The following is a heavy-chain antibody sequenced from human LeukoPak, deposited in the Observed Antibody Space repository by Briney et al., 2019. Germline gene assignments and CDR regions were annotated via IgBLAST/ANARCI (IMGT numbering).Heavy chain of an antibody. V-gene: IGHV1-69*06. CDR3: ARIIRYSSGRSDY. J-gene: IGHJ4*02. D-gene: IGHD6-19*01. CDR1: GGTFSSYA. CDR2: IIPIFGTA. Sequence: ASVKVSCKASGGTFSSYAISWVRQAPGQGLEWMGGIIPIFGTANYAQKFQGRVTITADKSTSTAYMELSSLRSEDTAVYYCARIIRYSSGRSDYWGQGTLVTVSS.